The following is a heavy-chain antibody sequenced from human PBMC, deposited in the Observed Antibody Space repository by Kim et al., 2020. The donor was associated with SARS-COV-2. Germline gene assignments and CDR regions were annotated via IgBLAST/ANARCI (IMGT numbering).Heavy chain of an antibody. D-gene: IGHD3-22*01. CDR3: ARDASDSSGYYFGY. V-gene: IGHV4-31*03. Sequence: SETLSLTCTVSGGSISSGGYYWTWIRQHPGKGLEWIGYIYNSGSTYYNPSLKSRLTISVDTSKNQFSLRLTSVTAADTAVYYCARDASDSSGYYFGYWGQGALVTVSS. J-gene: IGHJ4*02. CDR2: IYNSGST. CDR1: GGSISSGGYY.